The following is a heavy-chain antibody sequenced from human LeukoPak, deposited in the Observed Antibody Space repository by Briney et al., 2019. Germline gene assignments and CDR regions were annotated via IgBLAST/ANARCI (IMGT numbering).Heavy chain of an antibody. Sequence: GGSLRLSCAASGFTFSSYVMSWVRQAPGKGPEWVSAISGSGGSTYYADSVKGRFTVSRDNSKNTLYLQMNSLRAEDTAVYYCAKDAKYVFFDYWGQGTLVTVSS. CDR3: AKDAKYVFFDY. D-gene: IGHD4/OR15-4a*01. CDR1: GFTFSSYV. V-gene: IGHV3-23*01. J-gene: IGHJ4*02. CDR2: ISGSGGST.